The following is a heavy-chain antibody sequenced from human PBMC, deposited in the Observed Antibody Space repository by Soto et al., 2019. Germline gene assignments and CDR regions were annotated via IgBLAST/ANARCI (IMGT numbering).Heavy chain of an antibody. D-gene: IGHD2-21*02. V-gene: IGHV2-5*02. J-gene: IGHJ4*02. Sequence: QITLKESGPTLVKPTQTLTLTCTFSGFSLSTSGVGVGWIRQPPGKALEWLALIYWDDDKRYSPSLKSRLTLSQDTAKNQVVLTMTNMDPVDTATYYCAHRGSGDRYAYWGQGTLVTVSS. CDR3: AHRGSGDRYAY. CDR2: IYWDDDK. CDR1: GFSLSTSGVG.